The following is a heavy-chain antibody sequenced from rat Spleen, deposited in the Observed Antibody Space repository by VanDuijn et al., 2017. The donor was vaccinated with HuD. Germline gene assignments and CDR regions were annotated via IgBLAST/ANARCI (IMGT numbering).Heavy chain of an antibody. CDR1: GFTFSNYG. D-gene: IGHD1-12*02. CDR3: ATDGFYDGTYYAVYVMDA. J-gene: IGHJ4*01. CDR2: ISYDGSRT. V-gene: IGHV5-29*01. Sequence: EVQLVESGGGLVRPGRSLKLSCAASGFTFSNYGMAWVRQAPTKGLEWVATISYDGSRTYYRDSVKGRFTISRDNAKSTLYLQMNSLRSEDTATYYCATDGFYDGTYYAVYVMDAWGQGASVTVSS.